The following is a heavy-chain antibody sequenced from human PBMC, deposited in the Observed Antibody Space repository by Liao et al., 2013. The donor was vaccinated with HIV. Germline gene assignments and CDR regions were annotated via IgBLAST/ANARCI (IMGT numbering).Heavy chain of an antibody. CDR1: GGSISSYY. CDR2: IYNSGST. Sequence: QVQLQESGPGLVKPSETLSLTCTVSGGSISSYYWSWIRQPAGKGLEWIGHIYNSGSTSYNPSLQGRVTMSVDTSKNQFSLNLISMTAADTAVYYCARDYWYFDLWGLAPWSLSPQ. J-gene: IGHJ2*01. V-gene: IGHV4-4*07. CDR3: ARDYWYFDL.